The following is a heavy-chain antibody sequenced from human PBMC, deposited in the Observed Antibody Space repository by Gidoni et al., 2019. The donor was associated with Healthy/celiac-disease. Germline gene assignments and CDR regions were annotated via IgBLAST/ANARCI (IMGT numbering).Heavy chain of an antibody. Sequence: QVQLVQSGAEVKKPGSSVKVSCKASGGTFSSYPSRWVRQAPGQGLEWMGGIIPIFGTANYAQKFQGRVTITADESTSTAYMELSSLRSEDTAVYYCAREGPYYYDSSGYWGFDYWGQGTLVTVSS. CDR1: GGTFSSYP. J-gene: IGHJ4*02. CDR3: AREGPYYYDSSGYWGFDY. V-gene: IGHV1-69*12. CDR2: IIPIFGTA. D-gene: IGHD3-22*01.